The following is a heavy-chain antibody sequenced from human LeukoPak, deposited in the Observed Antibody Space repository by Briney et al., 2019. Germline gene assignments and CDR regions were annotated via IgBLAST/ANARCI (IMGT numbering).Heavy chain of an antibody. J-gene: IGHJ5*02. V-gene: IGHV4-59*01. Sequence: KPSETLSLTCTVSGGPISSYYWSWIRQPPGKGLEWIGYIYYSGSTNYNPSLKSRVTISVDTSKNQFSLKLSSVTAADTAVYYCARGLGAPGLNWFDPWGQGTLVTVSS. CDR2: IYYSGST. CDR1: GGPISSYY. D-gene: IGHD3-10*01. CDR3: ARGLGAPGLNWFDP.